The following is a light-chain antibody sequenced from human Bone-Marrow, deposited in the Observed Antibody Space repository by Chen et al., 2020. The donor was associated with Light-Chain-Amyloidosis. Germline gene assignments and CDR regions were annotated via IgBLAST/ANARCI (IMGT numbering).Light chain of an antibody. CDR2: DDS. V-gene: IGLV3-21*02. J-gene: IGLJ3*02. Sequence: SYVLTQPSSASVAPGQTATIACGGNNIGSTSVHWYQQTPGQAPLLVVYDDSDRPSGIPERLSGSNSGNTATLTISRVEAGDAADYYCQVWDRSSDRPVFGGGTKLTVL. CDR3: QVWDRSSDRPV. CDR1: NIGSTS.